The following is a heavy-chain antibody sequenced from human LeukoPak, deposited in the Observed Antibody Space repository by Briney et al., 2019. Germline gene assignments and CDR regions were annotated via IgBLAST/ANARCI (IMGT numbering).Heavy chain of an antibody. V-gene: IGHV3-9*01. J-gene: IGHJ4*02. CDR3: ARDFGRYYFDY. CDR2: ISWNSGSM. D-gene: IGHD3-10*01. CDR1: GFTFDDYA. Sequence: GGSLRLSCAASGFTFDDYAMHWVRQAPGKGLEWVSGISWNSGSMGYADSVKGRFTISRDNAKNSLYLQMNSLRAEDTAVYYCARDFGRYYFDYWGQGTLVTVSS.